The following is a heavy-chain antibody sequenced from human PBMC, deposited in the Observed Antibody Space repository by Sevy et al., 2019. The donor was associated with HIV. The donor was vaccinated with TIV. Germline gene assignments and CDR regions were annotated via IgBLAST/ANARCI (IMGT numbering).Heavy chain of an antibody. Sequence: GGSLRLSCAASGFTFNRYLMHWVRQVPGKGLVWVSQIKHDGSSTTYADSVRGRFTISRDNAKNTLYLEMKNLRAEDTAVYYWAREGVDFWSGPVDFYYGMDVWGQGATVTVSS. V-gene: IGHV3-74*01. CDR3: AREGVDFWSGPVDFYYGMDV. J-gene: IGHJ6*02. CDR2: IKHDGSST. D-gene: IGHD3-3*01. CDR1: GFTFNRYL.